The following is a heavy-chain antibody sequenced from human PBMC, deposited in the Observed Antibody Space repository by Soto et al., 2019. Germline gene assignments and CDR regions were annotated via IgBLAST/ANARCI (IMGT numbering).Heavy chain of an antibody. CDR2: IYHSGST. D-gene: IGHD3-22*01. V-gene: IGHV4-4*02. CDR1: GASISSSNW. Sequence: SETLSLTCAVSGASISSSNWWSWVRQPPGKGLEWIGEIYHSGSTNYNPSLKSRVTISVDKSKNQFSLKLSSVTAADTAVYYCARGSYYYDSSGYYYVGDFDYWGQGTLVTVS. J-gene: IGHJ4*02. CDR3: ARGSYYYDSSGYYYVGDFDY.